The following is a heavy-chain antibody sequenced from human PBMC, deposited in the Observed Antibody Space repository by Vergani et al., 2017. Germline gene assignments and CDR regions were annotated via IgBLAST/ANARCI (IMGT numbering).Heavy chain of an antibody. V-gene: IGHV1-69*13. CDR2: INTYNGNT. J-gene: IGHJ6*03. CDR1: GGTFSSYA. CDR3: ARVDDPGPFYYYYYMDV. Sequence: QVQLVQSGAEVKKPGSSVKVSCKASGGTFSSYALNWVRQAPGQGLEWMGWINTYNGNTNYAQKLQGRVTITADESTSTAYMELSSLRSEDTAVYYCARVDDPGPFYYYYYMDVWGKGTTVTVSS. D-gene: IGHD1-14*01.